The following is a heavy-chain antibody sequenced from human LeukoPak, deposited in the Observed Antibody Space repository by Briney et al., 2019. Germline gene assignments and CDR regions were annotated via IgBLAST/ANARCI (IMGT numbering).Heavy chain of an antibody. D-gene: IGHD2-2*01. Sequence: PSQTLSLTCTVSGDSISSGDYYWSWIRQPPGKGLEWIGYIYYSGSTYYNPSLKSRVTISVDTSKNQFSLKLSSVTAADTAVYYCASHDCSSTSCYVGYWGQGTLVTVSS. V-gene: IGHV4-30-4*08. J-gene: IGHJ4*02. CDR3: ASHDCSSTSCYVGY. CDR2: IYYSGST. CDR1: GDSISSGDYY.